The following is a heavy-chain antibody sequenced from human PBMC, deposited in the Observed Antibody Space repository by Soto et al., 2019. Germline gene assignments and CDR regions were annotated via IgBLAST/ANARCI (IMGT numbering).Heavy chain of an antibody. J-gene: IGHJ4*02. CDR1: GFTFDDYA. CDR3: AKGGPDAFFGGGRCYFDS. V-gene: IGHV3-9*01. Sequence: EVQLVESGGGLVQPGRSLRLSCAASGFTFDDYAMHWVRRVPGKGLEWVSSISWNGNIIGYADSVKGRFTISRDNAKNSLYLQMNSLRPEDTALYYCAKGGPDAFFGGGRCYFDSWGQGTLVTVSS. D-gene: IGHD2-15*01. CDR2: ISWNGNII.